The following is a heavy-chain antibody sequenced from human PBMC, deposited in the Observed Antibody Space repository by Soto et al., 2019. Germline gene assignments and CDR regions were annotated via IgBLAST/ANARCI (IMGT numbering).Heavy chain of an antibody. CDR2: ISGSGGST. Sequence: GGSLRLSCAASGFTFSSYAMSWVRQAPGKGLEWVSAISGSGGSTYYADSVKGRFTISRDNSKNTLYLQMNSLRAEDTAVYYCAKDSGLYYYDSSGYCDYWGQGTLVTVSS. V-gene: IGHV3-23*01. CDR3: AKDSGLYYYDSSGYCDY. CDR1: GFTFSSYA. D-gene: IGHD3-22*01. J-gene: IGHJ4*02.